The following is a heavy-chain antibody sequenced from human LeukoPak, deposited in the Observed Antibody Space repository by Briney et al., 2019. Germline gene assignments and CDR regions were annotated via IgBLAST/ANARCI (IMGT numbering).Heavy chain of an antibody. Sequence: SVKVSCKASGGTFSSYTISWVRQAPGQGLEWMGRIIPILGIANYAQKFQGRVTITVDKSTSTAYMELSSLRSEDTAVYYCARAGSYCHFDYWGQGTLVTVSS. CDR1: GGTFSSYT. V-gene: IGHV1-69*02. J-gene: IGHJ4*02. D-gene: IGHD1-26*01. CDR3: ARAGSYCHFDY. CDR2: IIPILGIA.